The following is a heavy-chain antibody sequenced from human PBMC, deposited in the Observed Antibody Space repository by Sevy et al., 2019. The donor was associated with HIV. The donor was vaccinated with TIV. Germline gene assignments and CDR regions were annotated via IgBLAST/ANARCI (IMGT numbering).Heavy chain of an antibody. J-gene: IGHJ3*02. CDR2: ISYDGSNK. CDR3: ARPGGAAAGPYAFDI. Sequence: GGSLRLSCAASGFTFSSYAMHWVRQAPGKGLEWVAVISYDGSNKYYADSVKGRFTISRDNSKNTPYLQMNSLRAEDTAVYYCARPGGAAAGPYAFDIWGQGTMVTVSS. CDR1: GFTFSSYA. D-gene: IGHD6-13*01. V-gene: IGHV3-30-3*01.